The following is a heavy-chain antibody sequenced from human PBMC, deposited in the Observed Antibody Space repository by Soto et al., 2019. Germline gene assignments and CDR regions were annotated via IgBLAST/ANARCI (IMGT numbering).Heavy chain of an antibody. CDR2: IRNDGIDK. CDR1: GFIFSPYC. J-gene: IGHJ3*02. V-gene: IGHV3-33*01. CDR3: ARATRMAPFDI. Sequence: GGSLRLSCAASGFIFSPYCIHWVRQAPCKGLEWVALIRNDGIDKYYAESVTGRFTISRDNSKNTVYLQMNSLRAEDTALYFCARATRMAPFDIWGQGKMVTVSS.